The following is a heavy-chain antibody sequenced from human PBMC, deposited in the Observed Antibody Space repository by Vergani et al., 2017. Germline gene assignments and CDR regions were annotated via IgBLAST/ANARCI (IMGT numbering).Heavy chain of an antibody. CDR2: FNPSADST. Sequence: QVQLVQSGAEVKKPGASVKVSCKASGYSFTTYYMHWVRQAPGQGLEWMGIFNPSADSTSYAQKFQDRVTMTSDTSTTTVYMELSSLRSDDTAVYYCARDRFKGFRITMVRGLGYYYGMDVWGQGTTVTVSS. V-gene: IGHV1-46*01. D-gene: IGHD3-10*01. CDR1: GYSFTTYY. CDR3: ARDRFKGFRITMVRGLGYYYGMDV. J-gene: IGHJ6*02.